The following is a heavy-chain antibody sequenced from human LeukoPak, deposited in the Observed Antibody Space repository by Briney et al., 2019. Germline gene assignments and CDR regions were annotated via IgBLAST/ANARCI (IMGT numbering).Heavy chain of an antibody. CDR2: ISAYNGNT. CDR1: GGTFSSYA. CDR3: ARDVYSIAAAGTFDY. V-gene: IGHV1-18*01. J-gene: IGHJ4*02. D-gene: IGHD6-13*01. Sequence: ASVKVSCKASGGTFSSYAISWVRQAPGQGLEWMGWISAYNGNTNYAQKLQGRVTMTTDTSTSTAYMELRSLRSDDTAVYYCARDVYSIAAAGTFDYWSQGTLVTVSS.